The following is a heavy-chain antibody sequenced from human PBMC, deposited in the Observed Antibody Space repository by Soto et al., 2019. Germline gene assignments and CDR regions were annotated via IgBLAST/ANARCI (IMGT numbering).Heavy chain of an antibody. CDR1: GGSISSGDYY. CDR2: IYYSGST. Sequence: PSETLSLTCTVSGGSISSGDYYWSWIRQPPGKGMEWIGYIYYSGSTYYNPFLKSRVTISVDTSKNQFSLKLSSVTAADTAVYYCARGLSWSGYYTGRNNWFDPWGQGTLVTVSS. D-gene: IGHD3-3*01. V-gene: IGHV4-30-4*01. CDR3: ARGLSWSGYYTGRNNWFDP. J-gene: IGHJ5*02.